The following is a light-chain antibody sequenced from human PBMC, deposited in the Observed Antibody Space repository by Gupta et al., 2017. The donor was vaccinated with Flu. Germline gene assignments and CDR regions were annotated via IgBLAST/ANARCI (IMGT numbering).Light chain of an antibody. CDR2: GAS. V-gene: IGKV3-20*01. CDR3: QQYGSSPKT. CDR1: QSVSNNY. J-gene: IGKJ1*01. Sequence: EIVLTQSPGTLSSSPGERATLSCRASQSVSNNYLAWYQQKPGQAPRLLIYGASSRATGIPDRFSGSGSGTDFTLTVSRLEPEDFAVYYCQQYGSSPKTFGQGTKVEIK.